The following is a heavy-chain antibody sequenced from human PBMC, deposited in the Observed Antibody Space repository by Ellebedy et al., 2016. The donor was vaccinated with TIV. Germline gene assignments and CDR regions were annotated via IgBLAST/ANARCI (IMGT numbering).Heavy chain of an antibody. D-gene: IGHD3/OR15-3a*01. V-gene: IGHV3-66*01. CDR1: GFSVSSNY. CDR3: SRGSFGRGRSGFLDY. CDR2: IYGGDRT. Sequence: GESLKISCAVSGFSVSSNYLTWVRQAPGEGLEWVSIIYGGDRTNYADSVKGRFTISKDNSKNTVYLQMNSLTAEDSAVYYCSRGSFGRGRSGFLDYWGQGTLVTVSS. J-gene: IGHJ4*02.